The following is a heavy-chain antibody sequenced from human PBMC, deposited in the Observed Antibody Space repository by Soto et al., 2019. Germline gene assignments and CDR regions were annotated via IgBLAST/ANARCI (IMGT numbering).Heavy chain of an antibody. J-gene: IGHJ4*02. Sequence: QVQLVESGGGVVQPGRSLRLSCAASGFSFNSFNMHWVRQAPGKGLEWVAVIWNDGSNQYYADSVRGRFTISRDNSNNTLYLQMKSLRADDTAVHYCARGPIWFGAVNYWGQGTLVTVSS. CDR1: GFSFNSFN. D-gene: IGHD3-16*01. CDR3: ARGPIWFGAVNY. CDR2: IWNDGSNQ. V-gene: IGHV3-33*01.